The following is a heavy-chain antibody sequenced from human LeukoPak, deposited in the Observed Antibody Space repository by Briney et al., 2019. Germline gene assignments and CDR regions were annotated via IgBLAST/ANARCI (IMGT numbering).Heavy chain of an antibody. CDR3: AKSFRGGYYYYYGMDV. Sequence: PGGSLRLSYAASGFTFSSYAMSGVRQAPGKGVEWFSAICGSGGSTYYADSVKGRFTISRDNSKNTLYLQMNSLRAEDTAVYYCAKSFRGGYYYYYGMDVWGQGTTVTVSS. J-gene: IGHJ6*02. D-gene: IGHD3-10*01. CDR1: GFTFSSYA. CDR2: ICGSGGST. V-gene: IGHV3-23*01.